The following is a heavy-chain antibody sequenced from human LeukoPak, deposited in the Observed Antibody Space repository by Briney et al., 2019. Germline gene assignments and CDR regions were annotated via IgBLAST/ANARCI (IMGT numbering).Heavy chain of an antibody. J-gene: IGHJ4*02. D-gene: IGHD3-22*01. CDR3: AKDRTSMNY. Sequence: PGGSLRLSCTASGFTFSNYAMSWVRRAPGKGLEWVSSISGGDDRTYYADSVKGRFTISRDNSKNTLYLQMNSLRAEDTALYYCAKDRTSMNYWGQGTLVTVSS. CDR1: GFTFSNYA. V-gene: IGHV3-23*01. CDR2: ISGGDDRT.